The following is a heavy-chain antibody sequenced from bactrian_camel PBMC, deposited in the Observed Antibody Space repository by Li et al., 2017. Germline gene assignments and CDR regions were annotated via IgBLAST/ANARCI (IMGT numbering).Heavy chain of an antibody. V-gene: IGHV3S1*01. D-gene: IGHD2*01. Sequence: VQLVESGGGSVQAGGSLRLSCVMSGFSFSMYWMYWVRQAPGKGLEWVSRSGGNTYVADSVKGRFSVSKDNAGTTLYLQMNSLKPEDTAMYYCSHRSGTLFYTCLEPPYQYNYWGHGTQVTVS. CDR3: SHRSGTLFYTCLEPPYQYNY. J-gene: IGHJ4*01. CDR2: SGGNT. CDR1: GFSFSMYW.